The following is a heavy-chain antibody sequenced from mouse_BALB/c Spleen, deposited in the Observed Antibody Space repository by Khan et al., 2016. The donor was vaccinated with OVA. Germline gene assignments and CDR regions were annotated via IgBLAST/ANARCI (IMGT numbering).Heavy chain of an antibody. Sequence: EVKLEESGPELVKPGASVKISCKASGYSFTGYFMNWVMQSHGKSLEWIGRINPHVGETLFNPKFKGKATLTVDESSSTAHMELRSLASEDSAVYYCARVDRSDFDYWGQGTTLTVSS. J-gene: IGHJ2*01. D-gene: IGHD1-1*01. CDR2: INPHVGET. CDR3: ARVDRSDFDY. CDR1: GYSFTGYF. V-gene: IGHV1-20*02.